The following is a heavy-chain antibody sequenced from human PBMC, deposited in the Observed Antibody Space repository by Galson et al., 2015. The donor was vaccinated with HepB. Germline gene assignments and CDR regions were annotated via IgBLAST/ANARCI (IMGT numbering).Heavy chain of an antibody. CDR3: ARVQWELLPDY. J-gene: IGHJ4*02. CDR1: GGSISSSSYY. V-gene: IGHV4-39*07. D-gene: IGHD1-26*01. CDR2: IYNSGST. Sequence: SETLSLTCTVSGGSISSSSYYWGWIRQPPGKGLEWIGSIYNSGSTYYNPSLKSRATISVDTSKNQFSLKLSSVTAADTAVYYCARVQWELLPDYWGQGTLVTVSS.